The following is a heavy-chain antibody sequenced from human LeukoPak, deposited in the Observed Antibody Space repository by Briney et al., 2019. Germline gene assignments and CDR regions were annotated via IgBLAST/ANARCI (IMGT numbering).Heavy chain of an antibody. CDR1: GFTFSSYG. Sequence: PGGSLRLSCAASGFTFSSYGMHWVRQAPGKGLEWVAVIWYDGSNKYYADSVKGRFTISRDNSKNTLYLQMNSLRAEDTAVYYCARAGGGTRDAFDIWGQETMVTVSS. D-gene: IGHD1-1*01. V-gene: IGHV3-33*08. CDR3: ARAGGGTRDAFDI. CDR2: IWYDGSNK. J-gene: IGHJ3*02.